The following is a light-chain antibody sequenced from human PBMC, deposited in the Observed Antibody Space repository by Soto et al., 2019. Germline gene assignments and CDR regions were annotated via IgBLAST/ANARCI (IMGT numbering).Light chain of an antibody. V-gene: IGKV3-15*01. CDR1: QSVSSN. CDR2: GAY. J-gene: IGKJ1*01. Sequence: VMTQSPATLSVSAGDRATLSCRGSQSVSSNLAWYQQKPGQAPRLLIHGAYTRAPGFPARFSGSGSGTDFTLTITRLEPEDFAVYYCQQYVTSSPRTFGQGTKVDIK. CDR3: QQYVTSSPRT.